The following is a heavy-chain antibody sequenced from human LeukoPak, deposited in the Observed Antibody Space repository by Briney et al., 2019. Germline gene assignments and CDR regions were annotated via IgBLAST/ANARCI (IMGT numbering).Heavy chain of an antibody. D-gene: IGHD1-1*01. CDR1: GFIFSDYG. J-gene: IGHJ6*04. CDR3: AKTGMLRRVGYLDV. Sequence: GRSLRLSCVASGFIFSDYGIQWVRQAPGKGLEWVAVIAYDGNNTYYGDSVRGRFTISRDNSKKMVYLEMNSLRVEDTAVYYCAKTGMLRRVGYLDVWGKGTAVIVSS. CDR2: IAYDGNNT. V-gene: IGHV3-30*18.